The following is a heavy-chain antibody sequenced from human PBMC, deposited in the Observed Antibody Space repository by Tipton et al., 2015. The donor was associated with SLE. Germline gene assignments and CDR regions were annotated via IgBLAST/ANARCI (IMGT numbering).Heavy chain of an antibody. CDR3: AKLGTTVTTNYYYGMDV. CDR2: ISGSGGST. V-gene: IGHV3-23*01. CDR1: GFTFRSYA. Sequence: GSLRLSCAASGFTFRSYAMSWVRQAPGKGLEWVSAISGSGGSTYYADSVKGRFTISRDNSKNTLYLQMNSLRAEDTAVYYCAKLGTTVTTNYYYGMDVWGQGTTVTVSS. D-gene: IGHD4-17*01. J-gene: IGHJ6*02.